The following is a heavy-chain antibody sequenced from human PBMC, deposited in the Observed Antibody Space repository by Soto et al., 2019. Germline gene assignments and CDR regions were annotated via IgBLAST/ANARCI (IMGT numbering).Heavy chain of an antibody. CDR1: GYTLTRYC. J-gene: IGHJ5*02. Sequence: ASVKVSCKXSGYTLTRYCIHWVRQAPGQGLEWMGIINPNSGSTSYAQKFQDRVTMTRDTSTSTVYMELSSLRSEDTAVYYCARDIVVAPTARGWFDPWGQGTPVTVSS. D-gene: IGHD2-2*01. V-gene: IGHV1-46*01. CDR3: ARDIVVAPTARGWFDP. CDR2: INPNSGST.